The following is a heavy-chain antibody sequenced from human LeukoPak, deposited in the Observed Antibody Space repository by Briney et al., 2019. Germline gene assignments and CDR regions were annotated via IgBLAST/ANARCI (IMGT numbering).Heavy chain of an antibody. J-gene: IGHJ5*02. Sequence: GGSLRLSCAASGFTFSSYEMNWVRQAPGKGLEWVSSISSSSSYIYYADSVKGRFTISRDNAKNSLYLQMNSLRAEDTAVYYCARDLGSRGYYDTGPWGQGTLVTVSS. CDR1: GFTFSSYE. D-gene: IGHD3-22*01. V-gene: IGHV3-21*01. CDR3: ARDLGSRGYYDTGP. CDR2: ISSSSSYI.